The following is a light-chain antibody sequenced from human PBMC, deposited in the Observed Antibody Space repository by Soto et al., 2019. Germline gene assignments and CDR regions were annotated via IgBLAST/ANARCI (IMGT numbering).Light chain of an antibody. CDR2: RNN. J-gene: IGLJ3*02. V-gene: IGLV1-47*01. CDR3: AAWDDSLSGRV. CDR1: SSNIGSNY. Sequence: QSVLTQPASASGTPGQRVTISCSGSSSNIGSNYVYWYQQLPGTAPKLLIYRNNHRPSGVPDRFSGSKSGTSASLAISGLRSEDEADYYCAAWDDSLSGRVFGGGTKLTVL.